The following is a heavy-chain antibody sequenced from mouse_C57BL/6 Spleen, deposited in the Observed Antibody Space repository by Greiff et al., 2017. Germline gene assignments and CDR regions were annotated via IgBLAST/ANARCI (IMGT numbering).Heavy chain of an antibody. CDR2: INPNNGGT. CDR3: AKSTVVNYYAMDY. V-gene: IGHV1-22*01. D-gene: IGHD1-1*01. CDR1: GYTFTDYN. Sequence: VQLQQSGPELVKPGASVKMSCKASGYTFTDYNMHWVKQSHGKSLEWIGYINPNNGGTSYNQKFKGKATLTVNKSSSTAYMELRSLTSEDSAVYYCAKSTVVNYYAMDYWGQGTSVTVSS. J-gene: IGHJ4*01.